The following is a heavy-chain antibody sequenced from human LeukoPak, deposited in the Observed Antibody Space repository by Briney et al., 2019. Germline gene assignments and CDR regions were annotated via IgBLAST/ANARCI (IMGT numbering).Heavy chain of an antibody. CDR1: GFTFSNYW. J-gene: IGHJ5*02. D-gene: IGHD3-22*01. CDR3: ARDLGQYYDTSDNWFDP. Sequence: GGSLRLSCAASGFTFSNYWMHWVRQAPGKGMVWVSRINSDGINTSYADSVKGRFTISRDNAKNTLNMQMSSLRAEDTAVYYCARDLGQYYDTSDNWFDPWGQGTLVTVSS. CDR2: INSDGINT. V-gene: IGHV3-74*01.